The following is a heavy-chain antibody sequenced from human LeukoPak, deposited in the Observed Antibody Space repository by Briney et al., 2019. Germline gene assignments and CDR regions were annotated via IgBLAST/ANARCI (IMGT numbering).Heavy chain of an antibody. CDR2: ISGDGGST. D-gene: IGHD5-12*01. J-gene: IGHJ4*02. CDR3: AKVIYSGYDLLDY. V-gene: IGHV3-43*02. Sequence: TGGSLRLSCAASGFTFDDYPMHWVRQAPGKGLEWVSLISGDGGSTYYADSVKGRFTISRDNSKNSLYLQMSSLRTEDTALYYCAKVIYSGYDLLDYWGQGTLVTVSS. CDR1: GFTFDDYP.